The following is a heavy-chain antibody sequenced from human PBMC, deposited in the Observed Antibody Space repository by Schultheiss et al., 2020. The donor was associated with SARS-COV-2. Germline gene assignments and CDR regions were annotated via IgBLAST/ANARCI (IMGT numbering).Heavy chain of an antibody. V-gene: IGHV3-33*06. J-gene: IGHJ4*02. CDR1: GLTFSGYS. CDR2: IWYDGSNK. D-gene: IGHD4-17*01. Sequence: GGSLRLSCAASGLTFSGYSLNWVRQAPGKGLEWVAVIWYDGSNKYYADSVKGRFTISRDNSKNTLNLQMNSLRAEDTAVYYCAKDHTVTPGTPHFDYWGQGTLVTVSS. CDR3: AKDHTVTPGTPHFDY.